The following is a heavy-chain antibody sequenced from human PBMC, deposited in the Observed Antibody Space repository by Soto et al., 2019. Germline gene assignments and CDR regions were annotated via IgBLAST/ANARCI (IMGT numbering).Heavy chain of an antibody. CDR2: IKQDGSEK. D-gene: IGHD3-3*01. CDR3: ARDQSYDFWSGYGTSPYNWFDP. CDR1: GFTFSSYW. V-gene: IGHV3-7*01. Sequence: EVQLVESGGGLVQPGGSLRLSCAASGFTFSSYWMSWVRQAPGKGLEWVANIKQDGSEKYYVDSVKGRFTISRDNAKNSLYLQMNSLRAEDTAVYYCARDQSYDFWSGYGTSPYNWFDPWGQEPWSPSPQ. J-gene: IGHJ5*02.